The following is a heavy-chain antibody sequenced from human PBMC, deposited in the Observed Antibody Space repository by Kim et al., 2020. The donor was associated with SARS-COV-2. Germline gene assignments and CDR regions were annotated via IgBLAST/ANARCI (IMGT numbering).Heavy chain of an antibody. CDR3: AKVCRGGEYYDSSGWSRAGYFDY. CDR2: ISGSGGST. V-gene: IGHV3-23*01. Sequence: GGSLRLSCAASGFTFSSYAMSWVRQAPGKGLEWVSAISGSGGSTYYADSVKGRFTISRDNSKNRLYLKMTSLRAEDTAVYYCAKVCRGGEYYDSSGWSRAGYFDYWGQGTLVTVSS. J-gene: IGHJ4*02. D-gene: IGHD3-22*01. CDR1: GFTFSSYA.